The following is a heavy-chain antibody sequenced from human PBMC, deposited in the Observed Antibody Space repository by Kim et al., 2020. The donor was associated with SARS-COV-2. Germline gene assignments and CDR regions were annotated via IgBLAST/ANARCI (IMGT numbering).Heavy chain of an antibody. D-gene: IGHD2-2*01. CDR1: GDSVSSNGAT. CDR3: ARGASHSFDY. Sequence: SQTLSLTCAISGDSVSSNGATWNWIRQSPSRGLEWLGRTYYRSKWYNDYAVSVKSRITINPDTSKNQFSLQLNSMTPEDTAMYYCARGASHSFDYWGQGTLVTVSS. J-gene: IGHJ4*02. CDR2: TYYRSKWYN. V-gene: IGHV6-1*01.